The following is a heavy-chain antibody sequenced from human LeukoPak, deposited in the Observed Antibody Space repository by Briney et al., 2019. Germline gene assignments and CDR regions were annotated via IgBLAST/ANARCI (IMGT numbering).Heavy chain of an antibody. D-gene: IGHD1-26*01. Sequence: SCKVSGYTLTELSMHWVRQAPGKGLEWVSAISGSGGSTYYADSVKGRFTISRDNSKNTLYLQMNSLRAEDTAVYYCAKDIFPSLVGAFDYWGQGTLVTVSS. CDR1: GYTLTELS. V-gene: IGHV3-23*01. CDR2: ISGSGGST. CDR3: AKDIFPSLVGAFDY. J-gene: IGHJ4*02.